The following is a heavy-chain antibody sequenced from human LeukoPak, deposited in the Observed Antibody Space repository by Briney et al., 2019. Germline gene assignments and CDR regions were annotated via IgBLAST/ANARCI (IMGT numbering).Heavy chain of an antibody. CDR3: ARGVRDILTGYSSPGDY. Sequence: ASVKVSCKASGYTFTGYYMHWVRQAPGQGLEWMGWINPNSGGTNYAQKFQGWVTMTRDTSISTAYMELSRLRSDDTAVYYCARGVRDILTGYSSPGDYWGQGTLVTVSS. V-gene: IGHV1-2*04. CDR2: INPNSGGT. CDR1: GYTFTGYY. D-gene: IGHD3-9*01. J-gene: IGHJ4*02.